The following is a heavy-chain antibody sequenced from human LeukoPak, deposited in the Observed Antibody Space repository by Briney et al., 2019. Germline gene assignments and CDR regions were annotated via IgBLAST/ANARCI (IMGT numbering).Heavy chain of an antibody. D-gene: IGHD6-13*01. CDR1: GGSISSYY. J-gene: IGHJ3*02. CDR2: IYYSGST. V-gene: IGHV4-59*01. Sequence: SETLSLTCTVSGGSISSYYWSWIRQPPGKGLEWIGCIYYSGSTNYNPSLKSRVTISVDTSKNQFSLKLSSVTAADTAVYYCAVYSSSWYNAFDIWGQGTMVTVSS. CDR3: AVYSSSWYNAFDI.